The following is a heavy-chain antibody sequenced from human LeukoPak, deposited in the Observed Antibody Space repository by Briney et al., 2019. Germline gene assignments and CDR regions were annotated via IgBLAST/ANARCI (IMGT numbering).Heavy chain of an antibody. J-gene: IGHJ4*02. CDR3: ATQKPYYYDSSGYFDY. CDR2: IYPGDSDT. D-gene: IGHD3-22*01. CDR1: GYSFTSYW. Sequence: GESLKISCKGSGYSFTSYWIGWVRLMPGKGLEWMGIIYPGDSDTRYSPSFQGQVTISADKSISTAYLQWSSLKASDTAMYYCATQKPYYYDSSGYFDYWGQGTLVTVSS. V-gene: IGHV5-51*01.